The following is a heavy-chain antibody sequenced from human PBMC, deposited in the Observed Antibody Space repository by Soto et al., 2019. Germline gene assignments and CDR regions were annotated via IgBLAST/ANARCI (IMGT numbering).Heavy chain of an antibody. D-gene: IGHD3-22*01. CDR1: GGSISSGDYY. Sequence: QVQLQESGPGLVKPSQTLSLTCTVSGGSISSGDYYWSWIRQPPGKGLEWIGYIYYSGSTYYNPSLKSRVTISVDTSKNQFSLKLSSVTAADTAVYYCARAQREVVVITSYWYFDLWGRGTLVTVSS. CDR2: IYYSGST. V-gene: IGHV4-30-4*01. J-gene: IGHJ2*01. CDR3: ARAQREVVVITSYWYFDL.